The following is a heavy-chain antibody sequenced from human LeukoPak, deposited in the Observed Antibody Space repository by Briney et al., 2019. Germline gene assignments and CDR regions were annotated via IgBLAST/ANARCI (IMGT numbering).Heavy chain of an antibody. Sequence: PGVSLRLSCAASGFTFSSIAMSWVRQAPGQGLGWVSAISGSDDGPYYADSVKGRFTISRDNSKNTLFLQMNGLRAEDTAVYYCAKDLKTIDAFDIWGQGTMVTVSS. CDR1: GFTFSSIA. CDR3: AKDLKTIDAFDI. D-gene: IGHD2/OR15-2a*01. J-gene: IGHJ3*02. V-gene: IGHV3-23*01. CDR2: ISGSDDGP.